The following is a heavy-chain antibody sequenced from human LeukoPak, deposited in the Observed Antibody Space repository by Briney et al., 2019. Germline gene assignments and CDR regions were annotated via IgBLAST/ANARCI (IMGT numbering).Heavy chain of an antibody. CDR3: AKSYSGNYNDAFGI. V-gene: IGHV3-23*01. D-gene: IGHD1-26*01. Sequence: PGGSLRLSCTASGFTLSNSGMSWVRQAPGKGLEWVSGIPGSGGNTYYADSVRGRFTISRDNSKNTLYLQMNSLRAEDTAVYYCAKSYSGNYNDAFGIWGQGTTVTVSS. J-gene: IGHJ3*02. CDR1: GFTLSNSG. CDR2: IPGSGGNT.